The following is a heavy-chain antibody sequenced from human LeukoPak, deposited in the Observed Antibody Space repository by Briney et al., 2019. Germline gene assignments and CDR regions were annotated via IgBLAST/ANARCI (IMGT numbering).Heavy chain of an antibody. Sequence: SETLSLTCAVYGGSFSGYYWSWIRQPPGKGLEWLGEINHSGSTNYNPSLKSRVTISVDTSKNQFSLKLSSVTAADTAVYYCARSLYASSNNWFDPWGQGTLVTVSS. J-gene: IGHJ5*02. CDR2: INHSGST. CDR1: GGSFSGYY. D-gene: IGHD6-19*01. V-gene: IGHV4-34*01. CDR3: ARSLYASSNNWFDP.